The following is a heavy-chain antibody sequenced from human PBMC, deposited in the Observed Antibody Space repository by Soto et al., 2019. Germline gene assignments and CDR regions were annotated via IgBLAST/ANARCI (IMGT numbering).Heavy chain of an antibody. CDR3: ARLNDEYSSSSRDY. V-gene: IGHV4-39*01. CDR1: GGSISSSSYY. J-gene: IGHJ4*02. D-gene: IGHD6-6*01. CDR2: IYYSGST. Sequence: QLQLQESGPGLVKPSETLSLTCTVSGGSISSSSYYWGWIRQPPGKGLEWIGSIYYSGSTYYNPSLKSRVTISVDTSKNQFSLKLSSVTAADTAVYYCARLNDEYSSSSRDYWGQGTLVTVSS.